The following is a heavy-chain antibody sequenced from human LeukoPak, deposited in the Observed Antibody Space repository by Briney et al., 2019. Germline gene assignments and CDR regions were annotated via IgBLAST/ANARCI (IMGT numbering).Heavy chain of an antibody. CDR2: IYYSGST. CDR1: GGSISSYY. J-gene: IGHJ4*02. CDR3: AREKEAYCGGDCSSHFDY. V-gene: IGHV4-59*12. D-gene: IGHD2-21*02. Sequence: PSETLSLTCTVSGGSISSYYWSWIRQPPGKGLEWIGYIYYSGSTNYNPSLKSRVTISVDTSKNQFSLKLSSVTAADTAVYYCAREKEAYCGGDCSSHFDYWGQGTLVTVSS.